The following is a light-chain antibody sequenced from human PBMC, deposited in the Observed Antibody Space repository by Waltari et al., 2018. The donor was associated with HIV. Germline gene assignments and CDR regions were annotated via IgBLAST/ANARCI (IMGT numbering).Light chain of an antibody. V-gene: IGKV1-5*03. CDR2: QAS. J-gene: IGKJ1*01. CDR3: QRYNSLWT. CDR1: QSISRR. Sequence: DIQMTQSPSTLSASVGDRVTITCRASQSISRRLAWYRLKPWNAPIRLIYQASDLQNGVPSQFSGIRAVTDFARTISSLQLHDFATYYCQRYNSLWTFGQGTKVEGK.